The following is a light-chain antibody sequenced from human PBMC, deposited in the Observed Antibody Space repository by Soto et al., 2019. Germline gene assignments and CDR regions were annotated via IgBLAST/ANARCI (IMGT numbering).Light chain of an antibody. Sequence: QSALTQPPSASGIPGQRVTISCSGSSSNIGSNYVYWYQQLPGTAPKLLIYRNNQRPSGVPDRFSGSKSGTSASLAISGLRSEEEADEYCAACDDSLSGHYVFGSGTKVTVL. J-gene: IGLJ1*01. CDR1: SSNIGSNY. CDR3: AACDDSLSGHYV. V-gene: IGLV1-47*01. CDR2: RNN.